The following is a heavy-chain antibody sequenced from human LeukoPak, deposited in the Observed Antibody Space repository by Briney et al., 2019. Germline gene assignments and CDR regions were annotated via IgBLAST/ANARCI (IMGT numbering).Heavy chain of an antibody. CDR1: GFTFSSCA. V-gene: IGHV3-30-3*01. CDR2: ISYDGSNK. D-gene: IGHD3-22*01. CDR3: ARDREPYYYDSSGAFDY. Sequence: GGSLRLSCAASGFTFSSCAMHWVRQAPGKGLEWVAVISYDGSNKYYADSVKGRFTISRDNSKNTLYLQMNSLRAEDTAVYYCARDREPYYYDSSGAFDYWGQGTLVTVSS. J-gene: IGHJ4*02.